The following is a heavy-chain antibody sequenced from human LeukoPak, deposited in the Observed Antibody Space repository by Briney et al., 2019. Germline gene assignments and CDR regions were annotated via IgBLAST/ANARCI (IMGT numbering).Heavy chain of an antibody. CDR2: IKQDGSEK. D-gene: IGHD3-16*01. CDR3: VLLGTDAFDI. Sequence: GGSLRLSCAASGFTFSSYWMSWVRQAPGKGLEWVANIKQDGSEKYYVDSVKGRFTISRDNAKNTLYLQMNSLGAEDTAVYYCVLLGTDAFDIWGQGTMVTVSS. V-gene: IGHV3-7*01. CDR1: GFTFSSYW. J-gene: IGHJ3*02.